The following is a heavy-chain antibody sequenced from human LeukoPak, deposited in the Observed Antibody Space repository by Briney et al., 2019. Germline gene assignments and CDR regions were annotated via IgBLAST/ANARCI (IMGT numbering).Heavy chain of an antibody. J-gene: IGHJ4*02. CDR2: ISGTGDDP. V-gene: IGHV3-23*01. CDR1: GFTFSRYA. Sequence: GGSLRLSCAASGFTFSRYAMSWVRHSLEKGLEWVSSISGTGDDPYYADSVKGRFSIFRDTSKNTLYLQMNSLGVEDTAIYYCAKGVDSSSWYGGYYFACWGQGTLVTVSS. CDR3: AKGVDSSSWYGGYYFAC. D-gene: IGHD6-13*01.